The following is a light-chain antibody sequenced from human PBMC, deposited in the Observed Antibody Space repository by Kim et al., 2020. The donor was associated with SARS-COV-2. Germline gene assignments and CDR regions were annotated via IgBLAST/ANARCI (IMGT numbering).Light chain of an antibody. Sequence: SYELTQPPSVSVSPGQTASITCSGDKLGDKYACWYQQKPGQSPVLVIYQDSKRPSGIPERFSGSHSGNTATLTISGTQAMDEADYYCQAWDSSTGVFGGG. J-gene: IGLJ3*02. CDR1: KLGDKY. CDR2: QDS. V-gene: IGLV3-1*01. CDR3: QAWDSSTGV.